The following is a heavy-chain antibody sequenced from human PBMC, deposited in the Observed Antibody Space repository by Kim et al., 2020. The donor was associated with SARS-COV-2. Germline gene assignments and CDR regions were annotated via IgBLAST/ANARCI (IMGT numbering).Heavy chain of an antibody. Sequence: SETLSLTCTVSGGSISSSSYYWGWIRQPPGKGLEWIGSIYYSGSTYYNPSLKSRVTISVDTSKNQFSLKLSSVTAADTAVYYCARLPSGGRWASSLFFDYWGQGTLVTVSS. CDR2: IYYSGST. J-gene: IGHJ4*02. V-gene: IGHV4-39*07. CDR1: GGSISSSSYY. D-gene: IGHD3-16*01. CDR3: ARLPSGGRWASSLFFDY.